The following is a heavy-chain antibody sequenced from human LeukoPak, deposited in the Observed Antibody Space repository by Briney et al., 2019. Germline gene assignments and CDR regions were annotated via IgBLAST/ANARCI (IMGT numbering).Heavy chain of an antibody. D-gene: IGHD6-13*01. Sequence: SVKVSCKASGGTFSSYAISWVRQAPGHGLEWMGGIIPIFGTANYAQRFQGRVTITADESTSTAYMELSSLRSKDTAVYYCARAGAAGTIYYYYYMDVWGKGTTVTISS. CDR2: IIPIFGTA. J-gene: IGHJ6*03. V-gene: IGHV1-69*13. CDR3: ARAGAAGTIYYYYYMDV. CDR1: GGTFSSYA.